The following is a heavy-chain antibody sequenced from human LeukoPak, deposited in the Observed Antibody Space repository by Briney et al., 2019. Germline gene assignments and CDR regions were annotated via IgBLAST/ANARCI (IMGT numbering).Heavy chain of an antibody. CDR3: ASLVTLPGPIDY. CDR1: GGSISSGGYY. J-gene: IGHJ4*02. V-gene: IGHV4-31*03. D-gene: IGHD2-21*02. CDR2: IYYSGST. Sequence: SETLSLTCTVSGGSISSGGYYWSWIRQHPGEGLEWIGYIYYSGSTYYNPSLKSRVTISVDTSKNQFSLKLSSVTAADTAVYYCASLVTLPGPIDYWGQGTLVTVSS.